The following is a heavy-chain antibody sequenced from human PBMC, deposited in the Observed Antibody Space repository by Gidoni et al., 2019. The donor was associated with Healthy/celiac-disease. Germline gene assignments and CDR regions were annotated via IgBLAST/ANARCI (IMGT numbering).Heavy chain of an antibody. CDR2: ISGSGGST. Sequence: EVQLLESGGGLVQPGGSLRLSCAASGFTFSSSAMSWVRQAPGKGLEWVSAISGSGGSTYYADSVKGRFTISRDNSKNTLYLQMNSLRAEDTAVYYCAKGYSSGYYLRSDAFDIWGQGTMVTVSS. D-gene: IGHD3-22*01. V-gene: IGHV3-23*01. CDR1: GFTFSSSA. CDR3: AKGYSSGYYLRSDAFDI. J-gene: IGHJ3*02.